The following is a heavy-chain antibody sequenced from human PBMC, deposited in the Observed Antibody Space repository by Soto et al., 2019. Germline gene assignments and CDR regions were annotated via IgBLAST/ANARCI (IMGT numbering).Heavy chain of an antibody. CDR3: TRRHYCSSNACYGIDAFDI. V-gene: IGHV3-73*01. J-gene: IGHJ3*02. D-gene: IGHD2-2*01. Sequence: RRGLEWVGRIRSKVNSFATAYAESVKGRFTISRDDSKNTAYLQLNSLKTEDTAVYYCTRRHYCSSNACYGIDAFDIWGQGTLVTVSS. CDR2: IRSKVNSFAT.